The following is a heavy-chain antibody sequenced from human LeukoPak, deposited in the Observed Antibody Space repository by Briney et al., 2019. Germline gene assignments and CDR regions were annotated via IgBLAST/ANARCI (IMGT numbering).Heavy chain of an antibody. Sequence: GGSLRLSCAASGFTVSSYGMSWVRQAPGKGPEWVSLVYSDGVTRYADSVQGRFTISRDNSKNTLYLQMNSLRAEDTAVYYCANDRGTRLPLGFDFDYWGQGTLVTVSS. CDR1: GFTVSSYG. J-gene: IGHJ4*02. V-gene: IGHV3-53*01. CDR3: ANDRGTRLPLGFDFDY. CDR2: VYSDGVT. D-gene: IGHD3-9*01.